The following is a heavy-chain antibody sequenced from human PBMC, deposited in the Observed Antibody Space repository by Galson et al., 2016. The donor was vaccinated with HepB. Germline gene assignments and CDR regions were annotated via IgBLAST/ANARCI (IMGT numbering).Heavy chain of an antibody. CDR3: ARLRGSVDLASTDRYFDY. CDR2: IYPGDSDT. Sequence: QSGAEVKKPGESLKISCQGSGYSFSNSWIGWVRQMPGKGLEWMGIIYPGDSDTRYSPSFQGQVTISADKSISTAYLQWSSLKASDTAMYYCARLRGSVDLASTDRYFDYWGQGTLVTVSS. D-gene: IGHD3-16*01. CDR1: GYSFSNSW. J-gene: IGHJ4*02. V-gene: IGHV5-51*01.